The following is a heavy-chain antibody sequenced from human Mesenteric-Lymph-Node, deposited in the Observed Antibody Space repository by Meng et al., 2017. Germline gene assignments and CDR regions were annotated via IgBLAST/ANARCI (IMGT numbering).Heavy chain of an antibody. J-gene: IGHJ4*02. CDR3: ANTHVEMATIHPIDY. V-gene: IGHV3-30*07. Sequence: DDGSNEYYADSVKGRFTISRDNSKNTLYLQMNSLRAEDTAVYYCANTHVEMATIHPIDYWGQGTLVTVSS. D-gene: IGHD5-24*01. CDR2: DDGSNE.